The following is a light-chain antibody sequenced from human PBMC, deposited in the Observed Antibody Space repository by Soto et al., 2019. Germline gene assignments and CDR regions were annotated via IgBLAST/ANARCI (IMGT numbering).Light chain of an antibody. V-gene: IGLV1-44*01. J-gene: IGLJ2*01. CDR2: SNT. CDR3: AAWDDSLNGVV. Sequence: QSVLTQPPSASGTPGQTIAISCSGGSSNIGSHTVNWYQQLPGTAPGLLIYSNTQRPSGVPDRFSGSKSGTSASLAISGLQSEYEGDYYCAAWDDSLNGVVVGGGTKLTVL. CDR1: SSNIGSHT.